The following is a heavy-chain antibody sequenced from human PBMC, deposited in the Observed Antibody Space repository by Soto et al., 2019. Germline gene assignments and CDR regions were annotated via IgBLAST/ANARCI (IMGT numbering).Heavy chain of an antibody. CDR1: GFPFSSYA. D-gene: IGHD6-6*01. J-gene: IGHJ4*02. CDR3: SKDTYEYSSSSVRYYVDY. Sequence: GGSLRLSCAASGFPFSSYAMSWVRQAPGKGLEWVSAISGSGSSTYYADSVKGRFTISRDNSKNTLYLQMNSLRAEDTAVYYCSKDTYEYSSSSVRYYVDYWGQGTLVTVSS. CDR2: ISGSGSST. V-gene: IGHV3-23*01.